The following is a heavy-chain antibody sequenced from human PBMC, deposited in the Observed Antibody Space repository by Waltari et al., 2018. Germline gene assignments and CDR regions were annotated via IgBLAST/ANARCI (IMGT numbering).Heavy chain of an antibody. J-gene: IGHJ6*03. CDR2: ISGSGGST. CDR1: GFTFSSYA. D-gene: IGHD6-13*01. Sequence: EVQLLESGGGLVQPGGSLRLSCAASGFTFSSYAMSWVRQAPGQGLEWVSAISGSGGSTYYADSVKGRFTISRDNSKNTLYLQMNSLRAEDTAVYYCAASPYSSSLGYYYYMDVWGKGTTVTISS. CDR3: AASPYSSSLGYYYYMDV. V-gene: IGHV3-23*01.